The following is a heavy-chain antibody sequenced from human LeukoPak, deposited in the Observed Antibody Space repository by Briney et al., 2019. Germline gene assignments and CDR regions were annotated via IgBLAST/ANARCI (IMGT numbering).Heavy chain of an antibody. Sequence: ASVKVSCKASGYTFTSYGISWVRQAPGQELESMGWISAYNGNTNYAQKLQGRVTMTTDTSTSTAYMELRSLRSDDTAVYYCARERKGPGPVWFGELLSQPFDYWGQGTLVTVSS. D-gene: IGHD3-10*01. CDR1: GYTFTSYG. CDR3: ARERKGPGPVWFGELLSQPFDY. CDR2: ISAYNGNT. V-gene: IGHV1-18*01. J-gene: IGHJ4*02.